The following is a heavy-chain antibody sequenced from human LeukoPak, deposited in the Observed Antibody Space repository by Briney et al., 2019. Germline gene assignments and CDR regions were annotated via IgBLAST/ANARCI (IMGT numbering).Heavy chain of an antibody. J-gene: IGHJ4*02. CDR3: ARGHENLDY. V-gene: IGHV3-66*01. D-gene: IGHD1-14*01. Sequence: GGSLRLSCAASGFTVSNYMSWVRQAPGKGLEWVSVIYSGGSTFYADSVKGRFTISRDNSKNTLYLQMNTLRAEDSAVYYCARGHENLDYWGQGTLVTVSS. CDR2: IYSGGST. CDR1: GFTVSNY.